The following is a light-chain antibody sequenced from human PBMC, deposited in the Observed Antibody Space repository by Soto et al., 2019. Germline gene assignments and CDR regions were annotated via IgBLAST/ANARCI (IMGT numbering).Light chain of an antibody. CDR1: QSVSSY. CDR3: QQRSNWPPGLT. CDR2: DAS. J-gene: IGKJ4*01. V-gene: IGKV3-11*01. Sequence: EIVLTQSPATLSLSPGEGATLSCRASQSVSSYLAWYQQKPGQAPRLLIYDASNRATGIPARFSGSGSGTDFILTISSLEPEDFAVYYCQQRSNWPPGLTFGGGTKVDIK.